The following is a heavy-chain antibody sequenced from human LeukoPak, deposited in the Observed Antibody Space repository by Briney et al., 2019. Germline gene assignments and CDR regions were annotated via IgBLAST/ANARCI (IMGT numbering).Heavy chain of an antibody. CDR2: ISAYNGNT. J-gene: IGHJ4*02. Sequence: ASVTVSCTASGYSFTIYGIRWVRPAPGPGLEWVGWISAYNGNTNYAQKLQGRVTMTTDTSTSTACMELRSLRSDDTAVYYCARPLPYGSGSLSFDYWGQGTLVTVSS. V-gene: IGHV1-18*01. CDR1: GYSFTIYG. CDR3: ARPLPYGSGSLSFDY. D-gene: IGHD3-10*01.